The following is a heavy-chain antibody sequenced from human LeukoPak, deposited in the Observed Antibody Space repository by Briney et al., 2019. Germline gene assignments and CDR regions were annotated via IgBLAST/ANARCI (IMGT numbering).Heavy chain of an antibody. CDR2: INHSGST. Sequence: SETLSLTCAVYGVSFSGYYWSWIRQPPGKGLEWIGEINHSGSTNYNPSLKSRVTISVDTSKNQFSLKLSSVTAADTAVYYCARGSRDRIAARPGRYFDLWGRGTLVTVSS. CDR1: GVSFSGYY. CDR3: ARGSRDRIAARPGRYFDL. J-gene: IGHJ2*01. V-gene: IGHV4-34*01. D-gene: IGHD6-6*01.